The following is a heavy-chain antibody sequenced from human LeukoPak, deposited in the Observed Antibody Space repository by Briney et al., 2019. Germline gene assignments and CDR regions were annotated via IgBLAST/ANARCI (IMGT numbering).Heavy chain of an antibody. CDR2: IIPILGIP. D-gene: IGHD3-10*01. CDR3: ATSITMVRGVRGP. Sequence: SVKVSCKASGGTFSSYAISWVRQAPGQGLEWMGRIIPILGIPNYAQKFQGRVTITADKSTSTAYMELSSLRSEDTAVYYCATSITMVRGVRGPWGQGTLVTVSS. J-gene: IGHJ5*02. V-gene: IGHV1-69*04. CDR1: GGTFSSYA.